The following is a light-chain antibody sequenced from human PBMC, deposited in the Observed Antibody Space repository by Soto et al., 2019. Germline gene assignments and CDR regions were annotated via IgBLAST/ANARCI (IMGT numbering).Light chain of an antibody. CDR2: AAS. CDR3: QHYYNYPWT. J-gene: IGKJ1*01. V-gene: IGKV1-8*01. CDR1: QDIHNY. Sequence: AVLLTQSPSSFSASTGDRATITCRASQDIHNYLAWYQQVPGKAPKLLLYAASILQTGVPSRFSGSGSGTDFTLTIAGLQSEDFATYFCQHYYNYPWTFGKGTTVE.